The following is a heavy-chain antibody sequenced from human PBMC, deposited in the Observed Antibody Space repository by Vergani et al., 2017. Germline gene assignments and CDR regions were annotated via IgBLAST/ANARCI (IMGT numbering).Heavy chain of an antibody. CDR1: NDSVSNTFYY. V-gene: IGHV3-7*01. CDR2: IKQDGSEK. Sequence: VQLQESGPGLVKPSETLSLTCTVSNDSVSNTFYYWGWIRQTPGKGLEWVANIKQDGSEKYYVDSVRGRFTISRDNAKNSLYLQMNSLRAEDTAVYHCARPSAPGDYYALDIWGQGTMVTVSS. CDR3: ARPSAPGDYYALDI. D-gene: IGHD4-17*01. J-gene: IGHJ3*02.